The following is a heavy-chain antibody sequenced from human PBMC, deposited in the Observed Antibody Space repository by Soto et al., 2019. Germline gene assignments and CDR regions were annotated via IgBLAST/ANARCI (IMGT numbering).Heavy chain of an antibody. D-gene: IGHD2-15*01. CDR2: IYPGDSDT. Sequence: GESLKISCKGSGYSFTSYWIGWVRQMPGKGLEWMGIIYPGDSDTRYSPSFQGQVTISADKSISTAYLQWSSMKASDTAMYYCARQYCSGGSCPRGWFDPWGQGTLVTVSS. CDR3: ARQYCSGGSCPRGWFDP. J-gene: IGHJ5*02. CDR1: GYSFTSYW. V-gene: IGHV5-51*01.